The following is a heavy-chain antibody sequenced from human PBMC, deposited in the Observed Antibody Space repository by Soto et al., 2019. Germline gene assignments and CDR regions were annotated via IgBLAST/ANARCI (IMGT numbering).Heavy chain of an antibody. CDR1: GYTVSSYA. Sequence: WESLRISCAACGYTVSSYAMSWVRQAPGKGLEWVSAISGSGGSTYYADSVKGRFTISRDNSKNTLYLQMNSLRAEDTAVYYCAKDAAIQWLRSVNWFDPWGQGTLVTVSS. CDR2: ISGSGGST. D-gene: IGHD5-12*01. J-gene: IGHJ5*02. V-gene: IGHV3-23*01. CDR3: AKDAAIQWLRSVNWFDP.